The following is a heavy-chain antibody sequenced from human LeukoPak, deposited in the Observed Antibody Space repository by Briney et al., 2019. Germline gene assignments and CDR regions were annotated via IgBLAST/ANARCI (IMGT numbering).Heavy chain of an antibody. CDR1: GFTVSSNY. V-gene: IGHV3-66*01. CDR2: IYSGGST. J-gene: IGHJ6*03. D-gene: IGHD3-10*01. Sequence: GGSLRLSCAASGFTVSSNYMSWVRQAPGKGLEWVSVIYSGGSTYYADSVKGRFTISRDNSKNTLYLQMNSLRAEDTAVYYCARATTYGSGSSYYYYYMDVWGKGTTVTISS. CDR3: ARATTYGSGSSYYYYYMDV.